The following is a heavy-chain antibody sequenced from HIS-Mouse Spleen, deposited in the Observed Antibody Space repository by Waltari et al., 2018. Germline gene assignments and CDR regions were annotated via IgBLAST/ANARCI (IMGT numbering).Heavy chain of an antibody. Sequence: QVQLVQSGAEVKKPGASVKVSCKASGYTFTGYYMPWVQQAPGQGLEWMGWQNPNRGGKNKEQRFKGRVTMTRDTPISTAYRGLSGLRSDDTAVYYWAGGWGWGDYWGQGTLVTVSS. CDR2: QNPNRGGK. J-gene: IGHJ4*02. V-gene: IGHV1-2*02. CDR3: AGGWGWGDY. D-gene: IGHD7-27*01. CDR1: GYTFTGYY.